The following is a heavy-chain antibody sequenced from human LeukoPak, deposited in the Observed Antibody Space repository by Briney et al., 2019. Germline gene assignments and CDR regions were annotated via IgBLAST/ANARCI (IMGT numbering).Heavy chain of an antibody. Sequence: GGSLRLSCAASGLTVSSNYMTWVRQGPGKGLEWVSVLYTGGNTYYADSVKGRFTISRDSSKNTLYLQMTSLSAEDTAVYYCAAVLRYFDWSTRGRYYFDYWGQGTLVTVSS. CDR2: LYTGGNT. CDR1: GLTVSSNY. CDR3: AAVLRYFDWSTRGRYYFDY. D-gene: IGHD3-9*01. J-gene: IGHJ4*02. V-gene: IGHV3-66*01.